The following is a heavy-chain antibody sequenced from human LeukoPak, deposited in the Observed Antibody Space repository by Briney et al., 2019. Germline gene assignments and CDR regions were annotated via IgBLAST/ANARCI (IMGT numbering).Heavy chain of an antibody. D-gene: IGHD6-6*01. J-gene: IGHJ4*02. CDR2: ISGSGGST. CDR3: AKWDFHSSSIDY. V-gene: IGHV3-23*01. Sequence: GGSLRLSCAASGFTVSSNYMSWVRQAPGKGLEWVSVISGSGGSTYYADSVKGRFTISRDNSKNTLYLQMNSLRAEDTAIYYCAKWDFHSSSIDYWGQGTLVTVSS. CDR1: GFTVSSNY.